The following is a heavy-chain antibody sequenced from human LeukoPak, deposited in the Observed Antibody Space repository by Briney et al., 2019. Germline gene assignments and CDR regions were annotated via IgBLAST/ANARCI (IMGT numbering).Heavy chain of an antibody. CDR2: ISGSGGST. Sequence: GGSLRLSCAASAFTFSSYAMSWVRQAPGKGLEWVSAISGSGGSTYYADSVKGRFTISRDNSKNTLYLQMNSLRAEDTAVYCCAKDPQDTAMASYYYYYGMDVWGQGTTVTVSS. CDR3: AKDPQDTAMASYYYYYGMDV. J-gene: IGHJ6*02. D-gene: IGHD5-18*01. V-gene: IGHV3-23*01. CDR1: AFTFSSYA.